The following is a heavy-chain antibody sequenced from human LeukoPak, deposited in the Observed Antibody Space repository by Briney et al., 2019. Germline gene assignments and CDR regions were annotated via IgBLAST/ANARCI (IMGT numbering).Heavy chain of an antibody. Sequence: PGGSLRLSCAASGFSVNTNYMTWVRQAPGKGLEWVSVLYSGGGAYYADSVKDRFAISRDYSQNTLLLQMNSLRAEDTALYYCARGETSDDIIEDAFDIWGQGTMVAVSS. CDR1: GFSVNTNY. D-gene: IGHD3-9*01. CDR2: LYSGGGA. J-gene: IGHJ3*02. V-gene: IGHV3-66*01. CDR3: ARGETSDDIIEDAFDI.